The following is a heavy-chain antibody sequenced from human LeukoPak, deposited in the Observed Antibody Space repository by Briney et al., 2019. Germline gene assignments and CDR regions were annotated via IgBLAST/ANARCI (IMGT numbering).Heavy chain of an antibody. J-gene: IGHJ2*01. CDR2: MNPNSGNT. CDR3: ARGLLYCTNGVCSGYWYFDP. Sequence: ASVKVSCKASGYTFTSYDINWVRQATGQGLEWMGWMNPNSGNTGYAQKFQGRVTITRNTSISTAYMELSSLRSEDTAVYYCARGLLYCTNGVCSGYWYFDPWGRGTLVTVSS. D-gene: IGHD2-8*01. V-gene: IGHV1-8*03. CDR1: GYTFTSYD.